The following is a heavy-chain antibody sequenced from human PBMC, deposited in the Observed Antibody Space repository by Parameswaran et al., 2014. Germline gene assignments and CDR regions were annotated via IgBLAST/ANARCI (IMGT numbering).Heavy chain of an antibody. V-gene: IGHV5-51*01. Sequence: VRQMPGKGLEWMGIIYPGDSDTRYSPSFQGQVTISADKSISTAYLQWSSLKASDTAMYYCARCGVYYDSSGYYFGWFDPWGQGTLVTVSS. CDR2: IYPGDSDT. D-gene: IGHD3-22*01. CDR3: ARCGVYYDSSGYYFGWFDP. J-gene: IGHJ5*02.